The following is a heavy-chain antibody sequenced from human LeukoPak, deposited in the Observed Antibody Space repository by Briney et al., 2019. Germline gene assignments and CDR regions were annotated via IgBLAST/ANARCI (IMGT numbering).Heavy chain of an antibody. V-gene: IGHV1-18*01. CDR3: ARVGYCGSTSCYPFVH. Sequence: ASVKVSCKASGDTFTSYGISWVRLAPGQGLEWMGWISAYNGNTNYAQKLQGRFTMTTDTSTSTAYMELRSLRSDDTAVYYCARVGYCGSTSCYPFVHWGQGTVVTVSS. CDR2: ISAYNGNT. J-gene: IGHJ4*02. CDR1: GDTFTSYG. D-gene: IGHD2-2*01.